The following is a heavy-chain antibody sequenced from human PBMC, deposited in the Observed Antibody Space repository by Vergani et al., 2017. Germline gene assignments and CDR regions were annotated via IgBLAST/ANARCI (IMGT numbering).Heavy chain of an antibody. CDR2: IYPGDSDT. D-gene: IGHD2-2*01. Sequence: EVQLVQSGAEVKKPGESLKISCKGSGYSFTSYWIGWVRQMPGKGLEWMGIIYPGDSDTRYSPSFQGQVTISADKSISTAYLQWSSLKASDTAMYYCAILNIVVVPAANWYFDLWGRGTLVTVSS. J-gene: IGHJ2*01. V-gene: IGHV5-51*01. CDR1: GYSFTSYW. CDR3: AILNIVVVPAANWYFDL.